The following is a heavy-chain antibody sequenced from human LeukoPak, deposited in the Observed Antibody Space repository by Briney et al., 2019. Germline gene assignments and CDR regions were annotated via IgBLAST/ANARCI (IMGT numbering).Heavy chain of an antibody. CDR1: GFTVSSNY. CDR2: IKQDGSEK. CDR3: GRDRLIGGLDP. V-gene: IGHV3-7*01. J-gene: IGHJ5*02. D-gene: IGHD3-3*01. Sequence: GGSLRLSCAASGFTVSSNYMSWVRQAPGKGLEWVANIKQDGSEKYYVDSVKGRFTISRDNAKNSLYLQMNSLRAADTAVYYCGRDRLIGGLDPWGQGTLVTVSS.